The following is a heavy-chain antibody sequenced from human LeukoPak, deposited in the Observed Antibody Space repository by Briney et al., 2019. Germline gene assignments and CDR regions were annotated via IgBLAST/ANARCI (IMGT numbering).Heavy chain of an antibody. CDR1: GFTFSNAW. Sequence: PGGSLRLSCAASGFTFSNAWMSWVRQAPGKGLEWVGRIKSKTDGGTTDYAAPVKGRFTISRDDSKNTLYLQMNSLKTEDTAVYYCTTDTVWCPLNDSGGQEPLATVSS. D-gene: IGHD1-26*01. V-gene: IGHV3-15*05. CDR2: IKSKTDGGTT. CDR3: TTDTVWCPLNDS. J-gene: IGHJ4*02.